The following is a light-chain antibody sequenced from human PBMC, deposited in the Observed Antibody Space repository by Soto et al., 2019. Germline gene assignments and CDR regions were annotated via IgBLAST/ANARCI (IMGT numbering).Light chain of an antibody. J-gene: IGKJ1*01. CDR1: QSVSSSY. CDR3: QQYVRPPLP. V-gene: IGKV3-20*01. Sequence: EIVLTQSPGTLSLSPGERATLSCRASQSVSSSYLAWYQQKGGQAPRLLIYGASSRATGIPDRFSGSGSGRDVTRTISRLELEDFAVYYCQQYVRPPLPLGQGTKVEIK. CDR2: GAS.